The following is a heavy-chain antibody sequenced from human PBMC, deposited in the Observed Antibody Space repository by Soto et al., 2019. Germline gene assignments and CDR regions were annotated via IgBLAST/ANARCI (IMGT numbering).Heavy chain of an antibody. J-gene: IGHJ4*02. Sequence: GSLLLACAASGFTFTRYSMNWVRQAPGKGLEWVSSISSTTNYIYYGDSMKVRFTISRDNAKNSLYLEMNSLRAEDTAVYYCARESEDLTSNFDYWGQGTLVTVYS. V-gene: IGHV3-21*06. CDR3: ARESEDLTSNFDY. CDR2: ISSTTNYI. CDR1: GFTFTRYS. D-gene: IGHD7-27*01.